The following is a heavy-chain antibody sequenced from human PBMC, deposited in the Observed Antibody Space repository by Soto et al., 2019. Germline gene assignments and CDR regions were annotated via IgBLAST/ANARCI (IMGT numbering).Heavy chain of an antibody. V-gene: IGHV5-51*01. CDR2: IYPGDSET. CDR3: ALSSVAAAGFDY. Sequence: PGESLKISCKGSGYRFTNYWIGWVRQLPGKGLEWMGIIYPGDSETRYSQSFQGQVTISADKSITTAYLQWSSLKASDTAMYYCALSSVAAAGFDYWGPGTLVTVSS. D-gene: IGHD6-13*01. J-gene: IGHJ4*02. CDR1: GYRFTNYW.